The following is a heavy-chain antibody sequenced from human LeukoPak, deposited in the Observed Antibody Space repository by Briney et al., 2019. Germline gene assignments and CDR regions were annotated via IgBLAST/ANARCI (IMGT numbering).Heavy chain of an antibody. D-gene: IGHD2-15*01. Sequence: GGSLRLSCAASGFTFSSYAMHWVRQAPGKGLEWVAVISYDGSNKYYADSVKGRFTISRDNSKNTLYLQMNSLRAEDTAVYYCARERVGLEPGTYCSGGSCYPGHWFDPWGQGTLVTVSS. CDR1: GFTFSSYA. J-gene: IGHJ5*02. V-gene: IGHV3-30*04. CDR2: ISYDGSNK. CDR3: ARERVGLEPGTYCSGGSCYPGHWFDP.